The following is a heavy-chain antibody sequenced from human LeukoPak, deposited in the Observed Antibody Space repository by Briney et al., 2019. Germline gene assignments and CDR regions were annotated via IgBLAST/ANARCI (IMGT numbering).Heavy chain of an antibody. CDR3: ARLDAYDYVWGSPAPDAFDI. CDR2: IYYSGST. V-gene: IGHV4-59*08. CDR1: GGSISSYY. Sequence: SSETLSLTCTVSGGSISSYYWSWIRQPPGKGLEWIGYIYYSGSTNYNPSLKSRVTMSVDTSKNQFSLKLSSVTAADTAVYYCARLDAYDYVWGSPAPDAFDIWGQGTMVTVSS. D-gene: IGHD3-16*01. J-gene: IGHJ3*02.